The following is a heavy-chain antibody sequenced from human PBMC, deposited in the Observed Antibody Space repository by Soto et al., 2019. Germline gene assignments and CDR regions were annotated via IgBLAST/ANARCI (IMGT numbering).Heavy chain of an antibody. J-gene: IGHJ4*02. D-gene: IGHD3-22*01. CDR3: ARAAYYYDSSGYSVPDY. CDR2: INWNGGST. Sequence: GGSLRLSCAASGFTFDDYGMSWVRQAPGKGLEWVSGINWNGGSTGYADSVKGRFTISRDNAKNSLYLQMNSLRAEDTALYYCARAAYYYDSSGYSVPDYWGQGTLVTVSS. V-gene: IGHV3-20*04. CDR1: GFTFDDYG.